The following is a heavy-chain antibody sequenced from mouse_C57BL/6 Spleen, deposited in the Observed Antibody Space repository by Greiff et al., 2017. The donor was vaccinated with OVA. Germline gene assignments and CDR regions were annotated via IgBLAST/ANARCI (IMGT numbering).Heavy chain of an antibody. CDR2: ISSGGSYT. CDR3: ARHDYGYAMDY. CDR1: GFTFSSYG. D-gene: IGHD2-4*01. V-gene: IGHV5-6*01. Sequence: EVKLVESGGDLVKPGGSLKLSCAASGFTFSSYGMSWVRQTPDKRLEWVATISSGGSYTYYPDSVKGRFTISRDKAKNTLYLQMSSLKSEDTAMYYCARHDYGYAMDYLGQGTSVTVSS. J-gene: IGHJ4*01.